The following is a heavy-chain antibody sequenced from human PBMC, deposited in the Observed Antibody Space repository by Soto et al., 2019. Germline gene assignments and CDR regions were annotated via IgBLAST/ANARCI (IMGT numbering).Heavy chain of an antibody. V-gene: IGHV3-13*01. CDR3: ARAIRYCSSTSCYPDAFDI. Sequence: GGSLRLSCAASGFTFSSYDMHWVRQATGKGLEWVSAIGTAGDTYYPGSVKGRFTISRENAKNSLYLQMNSLRAEDTAVYYCARAIRYCSSTSCYPDAFDIWGQGTMVTVSS. CDR1: GFTFSSYD. D-gene: IGHD2-2*01. J-gene: IGHJ3*02. CDR2: IGTAGDT.